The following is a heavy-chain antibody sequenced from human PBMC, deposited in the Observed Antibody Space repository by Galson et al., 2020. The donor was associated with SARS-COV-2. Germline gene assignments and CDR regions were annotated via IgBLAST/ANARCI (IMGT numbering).Heavy chain of an antibody. Sequence: SETLSLTCTVSGGSISSGGYSWTWIRQPPGKGLQWIGNIFHAGTTYFSPSLKGRVTMSLDRSKNQFSLNLRSVTDADTAVYYCARGMAATAISDRPSAWFDPWGQGVLVTVSS. CDR1: GGSISSGGYS. CDR2: IFHAGTT. D-gene: IGHD2-2*02. V-gene: IGHV4-30-2*01. CDR3: ARGMAATAISDRPSAWFDP. J-gene: IGHJ5*02.